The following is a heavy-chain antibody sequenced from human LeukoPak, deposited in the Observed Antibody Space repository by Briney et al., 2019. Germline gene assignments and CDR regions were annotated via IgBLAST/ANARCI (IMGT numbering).Heavy chain of an antibody. Sequence: SETLSLTCTVSGGSISSYYWSWIRQPPGKGLEWIGYIYYSGSTNYNPSLKSRVTISVDTSKNQFSLKLSSVTAADTAVYYCARHEYDFWSGYYSWFDPWGQGTLVTVSS. CDR3: ARHEYDFWSGYYSWFDP. J-gene: IGHJ5*02. D-gene: IGHD3-3*01. CDR1: GGSISSYY. CDR2: IYYSGST. V-gene: IGHV4-59*08.